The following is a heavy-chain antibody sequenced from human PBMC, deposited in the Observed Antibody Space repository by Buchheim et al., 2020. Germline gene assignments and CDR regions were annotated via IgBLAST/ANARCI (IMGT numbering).Heavy chain of an antibody. J-gene: IGHJ6*02. V-gene: IGHV4-34*01. Sequence: QVQLQQWGAGLLKPSETLSLTCAVYGGSFSGYYWSWIRQPPGKGLEWIGEINHSGSTNYNPSLKSRVTISVDTSKNQFSLNLSSVTATDTAVYYCARDRRVSSGSPRYYYYGMDVWGQGTT. CDR2: INHSGST. CDR3: ARDRRVSSGSPRYYYYGMDV. D-gene: IGHD1-26*01. CDR1: GGSFSGYY.